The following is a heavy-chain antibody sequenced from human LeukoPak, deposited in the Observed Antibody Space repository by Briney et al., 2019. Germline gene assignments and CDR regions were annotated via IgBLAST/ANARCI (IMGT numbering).Heavy chain of an antibody. D-gene: IGHD3-22*01. CDR1: GFTFSSYG. J-gene: IGHJ2*01. CDR2: IWYDGSNK. Sequence: GRSLRLSCAASGFTFSSYGMHWVRQAPGKGLEWVAVIWYDGSNKYYADSVKGRFTISRDNSKNTLYLQMNSLRAEDTAVYYCARENYDSSGYYPLDWYFDLWGRGTLVTVSS. CDR3: ARENYDSSGYYPLDWYFDL. V-gene: IGHV3-33*01.